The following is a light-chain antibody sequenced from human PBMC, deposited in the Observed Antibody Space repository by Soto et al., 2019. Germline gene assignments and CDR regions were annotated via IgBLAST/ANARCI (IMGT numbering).Light chain of an antibody. CDR2: DVS. V-gene: IGLV2-14*03. J-gene: IGLJ1*01. CDR3: SSYTTRNPPQIV. CDR1: SSDVGGYNY. Sequence: QSVLTQPASVSGSPGQSITISCTGTSSDVGGYNYVSWYQHHPGKAPKLIIYDVSNRPSGVSNRFSGSKSGNTASLTISRLQPEDEADYYCSSYTTRNPPQIVFGTGTKVTVL.